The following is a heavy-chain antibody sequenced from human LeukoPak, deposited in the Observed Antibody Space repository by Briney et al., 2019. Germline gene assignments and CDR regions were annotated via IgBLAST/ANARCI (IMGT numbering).Heavy chain of an antibody. CDR3: AREDTVTTEGSADY. CDR2: IDEDGNDK. V-gene: IGHV3-7*01. D-gene: IGHD4-17*01. Sequence: GRSLRLSCAASGFTFSAYWMTWVRQAPGKGLEWLANIDEDGNDKKYEDSVKGRFTISRDNAKNSLYLQMNSLRAEDTAVYYCAREDTVTTEGSADYWGQGTLVTVSS. J-gene: IGHJ4*02. CDR1: GFTFSAYW.